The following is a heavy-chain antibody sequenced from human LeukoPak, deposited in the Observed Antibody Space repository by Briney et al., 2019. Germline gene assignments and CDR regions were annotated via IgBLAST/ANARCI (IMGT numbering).Heavy chain of an antibody. CDR1: GGSISSSNW. V-gene: IGHV4-4*02. J-gene: IGHJ4*02. Sequence: SETLSLTCAVSGGSISSSNWWSRVRQPPHKGLEWIGEIHHSGSSNYNPSLKSRVIISLDGSKNLLSLELSSVTAADTAVYYCVRHSGWYFGYWGQGTLVTVSS. D-gene: IGHD6-19*01. CDR3: VRHSGWYFGY. CDR2: IHHSGSS.